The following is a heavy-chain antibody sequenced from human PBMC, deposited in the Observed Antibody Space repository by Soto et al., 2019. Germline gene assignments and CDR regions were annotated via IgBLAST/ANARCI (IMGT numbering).Heavy chain of an antibody. CDR3: ARALGRIAAAGTSDY. V-gene: IGHV3-11*04. CDR2: ISSTGSNK. D-gene: IGHD6-13*01. Sequence: PGGSLSLSFGASGFTFSNYYMSWIRQAPGKGLEWVSYISSTGSNKYYADSVKGRFTISRDNSKNTLYLQMNSLRAEDTAVYYCARALGRIAAAGTSDYWGQGTLVTVSS. CDR1: GFTFSNYY. J-gene: IGHJ4*02.